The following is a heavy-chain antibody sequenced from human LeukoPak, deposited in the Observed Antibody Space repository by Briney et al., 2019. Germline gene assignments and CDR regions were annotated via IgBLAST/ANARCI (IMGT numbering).Heavy chain of an antibody. Sequence: QAGGSLRLSCAASGFTFNSSGMHSVRQAPGKGLEWLAVISYDGRNKYYADSVKGRFTISRDNSKNTLYLQMNSLRAEDTAMYYCAKDHIRFSFYYYMDVWGKGTTVTVSS. CDR1: GFTFNSSG. CDR3: AKDHIRFSFYYYMDV. CDR2: ISYDGRNK. J-gene: IGHJ6*03. V-gene: IGHV3-30*18. D-gene: IGHD3-3*01.